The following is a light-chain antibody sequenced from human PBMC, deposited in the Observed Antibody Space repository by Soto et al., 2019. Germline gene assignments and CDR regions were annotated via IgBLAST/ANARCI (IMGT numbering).Light chain of an antibody. CDR2: NAA. J-gene: IGKJ3*01. CDR3: QQYYKWPPFT. CDR1: QRIDTS. Sequence: EIVMTQSPATLSVSPGERATLSCRASQRIDTSLAWYQQRPGQAPRLLLYNAATRATGIPARFSGRGFGTEFTITISSLQSEDFALYYCQQYYKWPPFTFGPGTKVYI. V-gene: IGKV3-15*01.